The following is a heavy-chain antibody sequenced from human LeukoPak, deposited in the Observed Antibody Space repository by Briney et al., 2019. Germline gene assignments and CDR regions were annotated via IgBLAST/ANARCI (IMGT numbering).Heavy chain of an antibody. V-gene: IGHV4-59*03. Sequence: SETLTLTCTVSGGSISTYYWSWIRQPPGKGPEWIGYIYYTGNTNYNPSLKGRVTISVDTSKNQFSLRMSSVTAADTAVYYCAGGTSFNRKLDSWGQGTLVTVSS. D-gene: IGHD1-14*01. CDR1: GGSISTYY. CDR3: AGGTSFNRKLDS. J-gene: IGHJ5*01. CDR2: IYYTGNT.